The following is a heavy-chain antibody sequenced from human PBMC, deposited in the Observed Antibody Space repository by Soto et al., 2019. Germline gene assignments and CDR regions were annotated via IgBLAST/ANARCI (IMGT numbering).Heavy chain of an antibody. D-gene: IGHD6-19*01. CDR2: IYWNDDK. Sequence: GPELRNPTRSLRLKCIFSGFSFKKSGVGVGWIRQPPVKALEWLGFIYWNDDKRYSPSLKSRLTITKDTSKNQVVLTMTNMDPVDTATYYCAKSGSSGWYGWFDPWGQGTLVTVSS. V-gene: IGHV2-5*01. J-gene: IGHJ5*02. CDR3: AKSGSSGWYGWFDP. CDR1: GFSFKKSGVG.